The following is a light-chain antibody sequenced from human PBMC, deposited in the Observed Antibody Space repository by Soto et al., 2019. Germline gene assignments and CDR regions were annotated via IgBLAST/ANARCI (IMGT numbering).Light chain of an antibody. CDR1: QTIAAN. V-gene: IGKV3-15*01. Sequence: EIVMTQSPATLSVSPGERATLSCRASQTIAANVAWYQQKPGQAPRLLISDAITRAAGIPARFSGSGSEAEFALTISTLQSEDFAVYYCQQYSVWPLTFGGGTKVDIK. CDR2: DAI. J-gene: IGKJ4*01. CDR3: QQYSVWPLT.